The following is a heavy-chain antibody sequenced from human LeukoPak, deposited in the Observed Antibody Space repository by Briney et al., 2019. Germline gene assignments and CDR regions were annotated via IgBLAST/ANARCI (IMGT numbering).Heavy chain of an antibody. V-gene: IGHV3-NL1*01. CDR2: IYTGGRT. CDR3: AKGRGGYYPVPYYYGMDV. D-gene: IGHD3-3*01. Sequence: PGGSLRLSCAASGFTFSSYAMHWVRQAPGKGLEWVSAIYTGGRTYYADSVKGRFTISRDISKNTLYHEMNGLRAEDTAVYYCAKGRGGYYPVPYYYGMDVWGQGTTVTVSS. J-gene: IGHJ6*02. CDR1: GFTFSSYA.